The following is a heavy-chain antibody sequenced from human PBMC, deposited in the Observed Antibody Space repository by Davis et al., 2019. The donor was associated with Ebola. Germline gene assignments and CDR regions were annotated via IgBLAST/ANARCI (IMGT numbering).Heavy chain of an antibody. V-gene: IGHV3-30*04. CDR2: ISYDGSNK. Sequence: GESLKISCAASGFTFSSYAMHWVRQAPGKGLEWVAVISYDGSNKYYADSVKGRFTISRDNSKSTLFLQMNSLRVEDTAIYYCVRIANYGTTEQWGHGTLVTVSS. D-gene: IGHD1-7*01. J-gene: IGHJ4*01. CDR3: VRIANYGTTEQ. CDR1: GFTFSSYA.